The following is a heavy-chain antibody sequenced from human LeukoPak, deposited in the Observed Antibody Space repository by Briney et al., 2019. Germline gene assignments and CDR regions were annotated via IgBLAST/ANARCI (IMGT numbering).Heavy chain of an antibody. J-gene: IGHJ4*02. CDR1: GFTFSSYA. CDR3: ARGGALTYSSGFDY. D-gene: IGHD6-19*01. Sequence: GRSLRLSCAASGFTFSSYAFHWVRQAPGKGLEWVGVMSFDGNNKYYADSVKGRFTISRDNSKNMVFLQVSSLRPEDTAVYYCARGGALTYSSGFDYWGQGTLVTVSS. CDR2: MSFDGNNK. V-gene: IGHV3-30*04.